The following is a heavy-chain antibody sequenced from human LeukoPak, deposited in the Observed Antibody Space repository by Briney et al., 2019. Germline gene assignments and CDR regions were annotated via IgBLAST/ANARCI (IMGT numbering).Heavy chain of an antibody. CDR1: GFTVSSNY. D-gene: IGHD3-10*01. CDR2: ISYDGSRQ. CDR3: ARGPDPVVRGPRRAFDL. J-gene: IGHJ3*01. V-gene: IGHV3-30-3*01. Sequence: GGSLRLSCAASGFTVSSNYMSWVRQAPGKGLEWVALISYDGSRQYYTDSVKGRFIISRDDSKNTVYLQMNSLGVDDTALYYCARGPDPVVRGPRRAFDLWGQGAMVTVSS.